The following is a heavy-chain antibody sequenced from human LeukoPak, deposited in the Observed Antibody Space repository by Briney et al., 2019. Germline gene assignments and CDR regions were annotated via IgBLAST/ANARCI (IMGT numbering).Heavy chain of an antibody. CDR2: MIPIFGRA. Sequence: SVKVSCKASGGTFSSYAISWVRQAPGQGLEWMGGMIPIFGRASYAQKFQGRVTITGDGSTNTAYTELSSLSSEDTAVYYCATDHTLGRFLEWLSSDHNWFDRWGQGTLVTVSS. CDR1: GGTFSSYA. J-gene: IGHJ5*02. CDR3: ATDHTLGRFLEWLSSDHNWFDR. V-gene: IGHV1-69*13. D-gene: IGHD3-3*01.